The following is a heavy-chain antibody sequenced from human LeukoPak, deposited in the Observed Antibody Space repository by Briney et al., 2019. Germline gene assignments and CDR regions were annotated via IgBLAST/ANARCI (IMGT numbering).Heavy chain of an antibody. Sequence: GGSLRLSCAASGFTFSSYGMHWVRQAPGKGLEWVAVISYDGSNKYYADSVKGRFTISRDNSKNTLYLQMNSLRAEDTAVYYCAKPMTYDYVWGSYRPTMPIFDYWGQGTLVTVSS. CDR3: AKPMTYDYVWGSYRPTMPIFDY. J-gene: IGHJ4*02. CDR1: GFTFSSYG. CDR2: ISYDGSNK. D-gene: IGHD3-16*02. V-gene: IGHV3-30*18.